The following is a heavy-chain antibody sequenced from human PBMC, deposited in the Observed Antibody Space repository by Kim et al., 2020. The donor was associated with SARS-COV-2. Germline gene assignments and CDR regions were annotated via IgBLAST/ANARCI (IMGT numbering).Heavy chain of an antibody. Sequence: SETLSLTCAVYGGSFSGYYWSWIRQPPGKGLEWIGEINHSGSTNYNPSLKSRVTISVDTSKNQFSLKLSSVTAADTAVYYCARGKRVPVTGYSSGWPLDYWGQGTLVTVSS. J-gene: IGHJ4*02. CDR3: ARGKRVPVTGYSSGWPLDY. CDR2: INHSGST. CDR1: GGSFSGYY. V-gene: IGHV4-34*01. D-gene: IGHD6-19*01.